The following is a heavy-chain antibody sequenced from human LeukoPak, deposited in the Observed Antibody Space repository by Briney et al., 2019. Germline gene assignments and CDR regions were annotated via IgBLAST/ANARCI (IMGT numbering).Heavy chain of an antibody. V-gene: IGHV3-33*08. J-gene: IGHJ4*02. CDR1: GFTFGDYY. Sequence: PGGSLRLSCAASGFTFGDYYMSWIRQAPGKGLEWVAVIWYDGSNKYYADSVKGRFTISRDNSKNTLYLQMNSLRAEDTAVYYCARDLYYYDSSGYYYDYWGQGTLVTVSS. CDR2: IWYDGSNK. D-gene: IGHD3-22*01. CDR3: ARDLYYYDSSGYYYDY.